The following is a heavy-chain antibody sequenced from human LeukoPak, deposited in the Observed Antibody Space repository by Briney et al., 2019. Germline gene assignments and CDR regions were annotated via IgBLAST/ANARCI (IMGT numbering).Heavy chain of an antibody. Sequence: GGSLRLSCAASGFTFSSYAMSWVRQAPGKGLEWVSAIVGSGSKTYYADPVKGRFTISRDNSKNTLYLQMNSLRAEDTAVYYCARGPYYDFWSGYGLSGYWGQGTLVTVSS. CDR1: GFTFSSYA. V-gene: IGHV3-23*01. CDR3: ARGPYYDFWSGYGLSGY. CDR2: IVGSGSKT. D-gene: IGHD3-3*01. J-gene: IGHJ4*02.